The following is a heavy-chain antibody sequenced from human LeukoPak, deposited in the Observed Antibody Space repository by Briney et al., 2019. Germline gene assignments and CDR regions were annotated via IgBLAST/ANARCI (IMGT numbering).Heavy chain of an antibody. CDR3: ARENDDYSNLPASWFDP. V-gene: IGHV4-59*01. Sequence: PSETLSLTCTVSGGSISSYYWSWIRQPPGKGLEWSGYIYYSGSTNYNPSLKSRVTISVDTSKNQFSLKLSSVTAADTAVYYCARENDDYSNLPASWFDPWGQGTLVTVSS. J-gene: IGHJ5*02. CDR1: GGSISSYY. D-gene: IGHD4-11*01. CDR2: IYYSGST.